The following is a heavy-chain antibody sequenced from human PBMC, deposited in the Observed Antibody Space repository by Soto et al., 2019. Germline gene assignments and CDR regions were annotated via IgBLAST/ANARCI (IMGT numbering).Heavy chain of an antibody. CDR2: INPSGGGT. V-gene: IGHV1-46*01. CDR1: GYTFLDFY. J-gene: IGHJ4*02. Sequence: QVQLVQSGTEVKKPGASVKVSCKASGYTFLDFYIHWVRQAPGQGLEWMGFINPSGGGTTYAQQFQGRLTMTRDTSTSTVYMELISLRSEDTAIYYCARDKPSSAGYWGQGTLV. D-gene: IGHD2-15*01. CDR3: ARDKPSSAGY.